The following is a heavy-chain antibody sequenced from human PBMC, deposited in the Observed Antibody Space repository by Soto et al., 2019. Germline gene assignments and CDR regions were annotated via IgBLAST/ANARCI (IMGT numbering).Heavy chain of an antibody. D-gene: IGHD6-19*01. V-gene: IGHV1-69*13. CDR2: IIPIFGTA. CDR3: ARGVAGTGYYYYYGMDV. Sequence: SVKVSCKASGVTFSSYAISWVRQAPGQGLEWMGGIIPIFGTANYAQKFQGRVTITADESTSTAYMELSSLRSEDTAVYYCARGVAGTGYYYYYGMDVWGQGTTVTVSS. CDR1: GVTFSSYA. J-gene: IGHJ6*02.